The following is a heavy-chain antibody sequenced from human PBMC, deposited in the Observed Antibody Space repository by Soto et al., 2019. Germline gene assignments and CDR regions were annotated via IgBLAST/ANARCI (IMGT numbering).Heavy chain of an antibody. V-gene: IGHV3-30*18. CDR2: ISYDGSNK. D-gene: IGHD6-19*01. CDR3: AKQRGSGWPHFDY. J-gene: IGHJ4*02. Sequence: GSLRLSCAASGFTFSSYGMHWVRQAPGKGLEWVAVISYDGSNKYYADSVKGRFTISRDNSKNTLYLQMNSLRAEDTAVYYCAKQRGSGWPHFDYWGQGTLVTVSS. CDR1: GFTFSSYG.